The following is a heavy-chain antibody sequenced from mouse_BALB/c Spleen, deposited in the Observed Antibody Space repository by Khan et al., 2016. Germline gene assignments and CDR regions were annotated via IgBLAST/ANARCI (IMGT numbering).Heavy chain of an antibody. Sequence: EVQLQESGPGLVKPSQSLSLTCSVTGYSITSGYYWNWIRQFPGNKLEWMGYISYDGSNNYNPSLKNRISITRDTSKNQFFLKLNSVTSEDTSAYACVKLRRVYTMDYWGQGTSVTVSS. D-gene: IGHD2-4*01. J-gene: IGHJ4*01. CDR3: VKLRRVYTMDY. V-gene: IGHV3-6*02. CDR1: GYSITSGYY. CDR2: ISYDGSN.